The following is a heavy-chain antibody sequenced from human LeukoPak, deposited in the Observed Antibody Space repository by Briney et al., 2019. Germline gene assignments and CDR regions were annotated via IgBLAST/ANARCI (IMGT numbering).Heavy chain of an antibody. J-gene: IGHJ5*02. V-gene: IGHV4-59*01. D-gene: IGHD1-14*01. Sequence: SETLSLTCTVSGGSISSYYWSWIRQPPGKGLEWIGYIYYSGSTNYNPSLKSRVTISVDTSKNQFSLKLSSVTAADTAVYYCARASSVFPLGPWGQGTLVTVSS. CDR2: IYYSGST. CDR1: GGSISSYY. CDR3: ARASSVFPLGP.